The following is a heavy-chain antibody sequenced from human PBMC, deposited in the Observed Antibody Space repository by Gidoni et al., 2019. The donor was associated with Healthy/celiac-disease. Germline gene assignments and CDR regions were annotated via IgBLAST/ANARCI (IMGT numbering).Heavy chain of an antibody. D-gene: IGHD6-13*01. Sequence: LSLKSRVTISVDTSKNQFSLKLSSVTAADTAVYYCARVTIQAAAGMGYYYYGMDVWGQGTTVTVSS. J-gene: IGHJ6*02. V-gene: IGHV4-31*02. CDR3: ARVTIQAAAGMGYYYYGMDV.